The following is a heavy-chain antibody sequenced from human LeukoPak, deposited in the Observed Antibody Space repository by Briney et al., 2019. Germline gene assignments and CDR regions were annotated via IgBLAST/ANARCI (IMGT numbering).Heavy chain of an antibody. Sequence: QSAGSLTLSWAASGFSLSSYWMRWVRQPPGRGLVWVLRVIGGGSRTSNDDAVKGRFTISRDDAKNTLYLQMNSLRADDTAVYYCAREGYFDSRGYDFGYWGQGTLVTVSS. CDR2: VIGGGSRT. V-gene: IGHV3-74*01. CDR3: AREGYFDSRGYDFGY. D-gene: IGHD3-22*01. CDR1: GFSLSSYW. J-gene: IGHJ4*02.